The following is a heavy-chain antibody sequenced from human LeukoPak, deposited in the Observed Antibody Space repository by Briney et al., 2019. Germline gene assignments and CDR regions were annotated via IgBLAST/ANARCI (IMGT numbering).Heavy chain of an antibody. CDR3: AKDGSIAVAGTEY. CDR1: GFTFSSYG. J-gene: IGHJ4*02. D-gene: IGHD6-19*01. V-gene: IGHV3-33*06. CDR2: IWYDGSNK. Sequence: GGSLRLSCAASGFTFSSYGMHWVHQAPGKGLEWVAVIWYDGSNKYYADSVKGRFTISRDNSKNTLYLQMNSLRAEDTAVYYCAKDGSIAVAGTEYWGQGTLVTVSS.